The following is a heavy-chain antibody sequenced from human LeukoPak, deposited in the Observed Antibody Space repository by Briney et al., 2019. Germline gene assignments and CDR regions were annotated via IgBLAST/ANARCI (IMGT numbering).Heavy chain of an antibody. CDR1: GFTFSSYA. V-gene: IGHV3-30-3*01. CDR2: TSYDGSNK. J-gene: IGHJ4*02. Sequence: GGSLRLSCAASGFTFSSYAMSWVRQAPGKGLEWVAVTSYDGSNKYYADSVKGRFTISRDNSKNTLYLQMNSLRAEDTAVYYCASPYSGTYSYFDYWGQGTLVTVSS. CDR3: ASPYSGTYSYFDY. D-gene: IGHD1-26*01.